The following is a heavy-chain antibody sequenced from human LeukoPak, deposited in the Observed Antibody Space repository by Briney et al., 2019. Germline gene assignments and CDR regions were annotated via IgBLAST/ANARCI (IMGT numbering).Heavy chain of an antibody. Sequence: HPGGTLRLSCAASGFTFSSYGMSWVRQAPGKGLEWVSAISGSDGSTYYADSVKGRFTISRDNSKNTLYLQMNSLRAEDTAVYYCAKDLSVVVTAILDYWGQGTLVTVSS. CDR2: ISGSDGST. V-gene: IGHV3-23*01. D-gene: IGHD2-21*02. CDR3: AKDLSVVVTAILDY. J-gene: IGHJ4*02. CDR1: GFTFSSYG.